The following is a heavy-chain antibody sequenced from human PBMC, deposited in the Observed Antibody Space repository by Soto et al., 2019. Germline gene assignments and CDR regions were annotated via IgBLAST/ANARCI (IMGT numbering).Heavy chain of an antibody. V-gene: IGHV3-7*01. Sequence: PVGSLRLSCAASGFTFSSYWMSWVRQAPGKGLEWVANIKQDGSEKYYVDSVKGRFTISRDNAKNSLYLQMNSLRAEDTAVYYCARTSGLTIFGVVIISGWFDPWGQGTLVTVSS. J-gene: IGHJ5*02. CDR2: IKQDGSEK. CDR1: GFTFSSYW. CDR3: ARTSGLTIFGVVIISGWFDP. D-gene: IGHD3-3*01.